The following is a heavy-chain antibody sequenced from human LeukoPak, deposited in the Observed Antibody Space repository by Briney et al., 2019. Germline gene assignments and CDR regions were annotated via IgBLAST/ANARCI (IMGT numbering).Heavy chain of an antibody. J-gene: IGHJ4*02. CDR2: ISSSSSYI. D-gene: IGHD2/OR15-2a*01. V-gene: IGHV3-21*01. CDR3: ARDVRGHDYGDD. Sequence: PGGSLRLSCAASGFTFSSYSMNWVRQAPGKGLEWVSSISSSSSYIYYADSVKGRFTISRDNAKNSLYLQMNSLRAEDTAVYYCARDVRGHDYGDDRGQGTLVTVSS. CDR1: GFTFSSYS.